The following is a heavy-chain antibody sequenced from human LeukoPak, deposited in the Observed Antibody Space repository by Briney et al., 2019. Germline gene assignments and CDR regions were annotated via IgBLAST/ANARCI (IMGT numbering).Heavy chain of an antibody. V-gene: IGHV4-61*01. CDR3: AIIHRYCSGGACYVLDN. Sequence: PSETLSLTYTVSGGSVSSGSYCWSWLRQPPGKGLEWIGYIYYSGSTNYNPSLKSRVTISVDTSKNQFSLKLSSVTAADTAVYYCAIIHRYCSGGACYVLDNWGQGTLVAVSS. D-gene: IGHD2-15*01. J-gene: IGHJ4*02. CDR1: GGSVSSGSYC. CDR2: IYYSGST.